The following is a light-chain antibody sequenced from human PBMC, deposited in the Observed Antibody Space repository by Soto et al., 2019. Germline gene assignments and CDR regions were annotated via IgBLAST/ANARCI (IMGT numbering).Light chain of an antibody. V-gene: IGKV3-11*01. CDR3: QQRTNWLWT. CDR1: QSVSSY. Sequence: EIVLTQSPATLSLSPGERATLSCRASQSVSSYLAWYQQKPGQAPRLLIYDASRRATGIPARFSGSGSGTDFTLTISSLEAEDSAVYYCQQRTNWLWTFGQGTKVEIK. CDR2: DAS. J-gene: IGKJ1*01.